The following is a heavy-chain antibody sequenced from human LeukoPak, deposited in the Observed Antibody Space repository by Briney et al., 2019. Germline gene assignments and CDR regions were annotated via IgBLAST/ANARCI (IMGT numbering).Heavy chain of an antibody. CDR3: ARRYFDWLLSQYYFDY. V-gene: IGHV4-34*01. CDR2: INHSGST. J-gene: IGHJ4*02. D-gene: IGHD3-9*01. CDR1: GGSFSGYY. Sequence: PSETLSLTCAVYGGSFSGYYWSWIRQPPGKGLEWIGEINHSGSTNYNPSLKSRVTISVDTSKNQFSLKLSSVTAADTAVYYCARRYFDWLLSQYYFDYWGQGTLVTVSS.